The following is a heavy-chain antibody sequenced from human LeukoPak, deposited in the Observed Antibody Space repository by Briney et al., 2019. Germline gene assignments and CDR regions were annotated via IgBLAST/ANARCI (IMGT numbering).Heavy chain of an antibody. V-gene: IGHV1-8*01. CDR2: MNPNSGNT. CDR3: ARGDKNIYYYYMDV. D-gene: IGHD2/OR15-2a*01. Sequence: ASVKVSCKASGYTFTSYDINWVRQATGQGLEWMGWMNPNSGNTGYAQKFQGRVTMTRNTSISTAYMELSSLRSEDTAVYYGARGDKNIYYYYMDVWGKGTTVTVSS. J-gene: IGHJ6*03. CDR1: GYTFTSYD.